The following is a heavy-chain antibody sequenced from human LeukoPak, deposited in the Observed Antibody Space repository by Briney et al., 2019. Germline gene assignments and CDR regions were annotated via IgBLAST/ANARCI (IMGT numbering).Heavy chain of an antibody. CDR1: GYTFTSYW. D-gene: IGHD6-6*01. J-gene: IGHJ4*02. CDR2: IYPGDSDT. CDR3: ARRRYSSSAGFYY. V-gene: IGHV5-51*01. Sequence: GESLKISCKGSGYTFTSYWIGWVRQMPGKGLEWMGIIYPGDSDTKYSPSFPGQGTISADKSISTAYLQWSRLKASDNAMYYCARRRYSSSAGFYYWGQGTLVTVSS.